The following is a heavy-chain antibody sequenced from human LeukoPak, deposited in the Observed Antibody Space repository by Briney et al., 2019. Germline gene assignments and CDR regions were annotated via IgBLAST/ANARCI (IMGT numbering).Heavy chain of an antibody. V-gene: IGHV1-8*01. D-gene: IGHD2-8*01. CDR1: GYTFTSYG. CDR3: ARTAVLPYCTNGVCYTGLEYFQH. J-gene: IGHJ1*01. CDR2: MNPNSGNT. Sequence: GASVKVSCKASGYTFTSYGINWVRQATGQGLEWMGWMNPNSGNTGYAQKFQGRVTMTRNTSISTAYMELSSLRSEDTAVYYCARTAVLPYCTNGVCYTGLEYFQHWGQGTLVTVSS.